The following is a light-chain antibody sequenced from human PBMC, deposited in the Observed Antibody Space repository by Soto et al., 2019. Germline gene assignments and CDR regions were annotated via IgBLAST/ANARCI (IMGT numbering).Light chain of an antibody. J-gene: IGKJ1*01. CDR3: QQYYITHWT. CDR2: WAS. V-gene: IGKV4-1*01. CDR1: QSDLYSSDNKNF. Sequence: DIVMTQSPDSLAVSLGERATINCKSSQSDLYSSDNKNFLAWYQKKPVQPPKVLIYWASTRESGVPDRLSCSRSGTDVTLNISSLEAEDVAVYYCQQYYITHWTFVQGTNVEIK.